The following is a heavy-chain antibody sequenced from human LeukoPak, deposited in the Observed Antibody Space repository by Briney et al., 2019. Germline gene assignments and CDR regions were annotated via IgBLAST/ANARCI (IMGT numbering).Heavy chain of an antibody. CDR1: GFTFSSYW. CDR3: ARDVSEGDIDCSSTSCLIGYFDY. J-gene: IGHJ4*02. CDR2: ISYDGSNK. Sequence: GGSLRLSCAASGFTFSSYWMSWVRQAPGKGLEWVVVISYDGSNKYYADSVKGRFTISRDNSKNTLYLQMNSLRAEDTAVYYCARDVSEGDIDCSSTSCLIGYFDYWGQGTLVTVSS. D-gene: IGHD2-2*01. V-gene: IGHV3-30-3*01.